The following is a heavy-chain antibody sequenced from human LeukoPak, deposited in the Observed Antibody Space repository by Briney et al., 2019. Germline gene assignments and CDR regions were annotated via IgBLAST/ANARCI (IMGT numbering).Heavy chain of an antibody. CDR2: IYYSGST. V-gene: IGHV4-39*01. CDR3: AITSGWYSNYDY. J-gene: IGHJ4*02. Sequence: SETLSLTCAVSGGSISSGGYSWSWIRQPPGKGLEWIGSIYYSGSTYYNPSLKSRVTIPVDTSKNQFSLKLSSVTAADTAVYYCAITSGWYSNYDYWGQGTLVTVSS. D-gene: IGHD6-19*01. CDR1: GGSISSGGYS.